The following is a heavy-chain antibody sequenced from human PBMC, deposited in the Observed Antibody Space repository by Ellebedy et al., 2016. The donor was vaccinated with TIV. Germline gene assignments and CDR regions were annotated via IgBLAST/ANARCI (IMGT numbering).Heavy chain of an antibody. J-gene: IGHJ4*02. CDR3: ARATAGFDY. CDR1: GFTFSSYD. D-gene: IGHD1-14*01. V-gene: IGHV3-13*01. CDR2: IGAAGDT. Sequence: GESLKISCAASGFTFSSYDMHWVRQGSGNGLEWVSSIGAAGDTYYAGFVKGRVAISRENAKNSLYLQLNNVRVGDTAVYYWARATAGFDYWGQGTLVTVSS.